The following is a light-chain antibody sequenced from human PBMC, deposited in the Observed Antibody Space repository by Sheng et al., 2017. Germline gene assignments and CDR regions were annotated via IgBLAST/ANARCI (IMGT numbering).Light chain of an antibody. CDR2: EDN. CDR3: QSYDSNIWV. V-gene: IGLV6-57*01. CDR1: SGDIASKY. J-gene: IGLJ3*02. Sequence: NFMLTQPHSVSESPGKTVIISCTRSSGDIASKYVQWYQQRPGSSPTTVIYEDNQRPSGVPDRFSGSIDSSSNSASLTISGLKTEDEADYYCQSYDSNIWVFGGGTKLTVL.